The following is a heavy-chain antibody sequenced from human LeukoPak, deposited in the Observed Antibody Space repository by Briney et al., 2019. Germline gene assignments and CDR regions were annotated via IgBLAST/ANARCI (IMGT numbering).Heavy chain of an antibody. J-gene: IGHJ5*02. CDR1: GGTFSSYA. V-gene: IGHV1-69*05. CDR2: IIPIFGTA. CDR3: ARDSYYYDSSGYYYVWFDP. Sequence: SVKVSCKASGGTFSSYAISWVRQAPGQGLEWMGGIIPIFGTANYAQKFQGRVTITTDESTSTAYMELSSLRSEDTAVYYCARDSYYYDSSGYYYVWFDPWGQGTLVTVSS. D-gene: IGHD3-22*01.